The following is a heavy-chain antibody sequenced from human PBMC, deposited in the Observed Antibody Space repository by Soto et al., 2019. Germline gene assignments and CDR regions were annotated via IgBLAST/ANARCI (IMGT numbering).Heavy chain of an antibody. D-gene: IGHD6-19*01. J-gene: IGHJ4*02. Sequence: SETLSLTCTVSGDSISTDYWSWIRQSPGKGLEWIGYIYYSGSTNYNPSLKSRVTISVDTSKNQFSLKLSSVTAADTAVYYCARGGWKLFDYWGQGTLVTVSS. CDR3: ARGGWKLFDY. V-gene: IGHV4-59*01. CDR2: IYYSGST. CDR1: GDSISTDY.